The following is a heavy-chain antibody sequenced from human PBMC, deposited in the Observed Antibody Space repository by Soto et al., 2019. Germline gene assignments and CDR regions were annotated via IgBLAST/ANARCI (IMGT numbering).Heavy chain of an antibody. CDR1: GYSFTSYW. D-gene: IGHD3-22*01. J-gene: IGHJ6*02. Sequence: GESLKLSCKGSGYSFTSYWIGWVRQMPGKGLEWMGIIYPGDSDTRYSPSFQGQVTISADKSISTAYLQRSSLKASDTAMYYCARQMNYYDSSGYYFGRYYYYYGMDVWGQGTTVTVS. V-gene: IGHV5-51*01. CDR2: IYPGDSDT. CDR3: ARQMNYYDSSGYYFGRYYYYYGMDV.